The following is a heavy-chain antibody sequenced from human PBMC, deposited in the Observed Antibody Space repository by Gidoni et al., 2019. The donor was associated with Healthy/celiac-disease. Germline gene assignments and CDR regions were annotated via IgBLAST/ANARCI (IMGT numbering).Heavy chain of an antibody. Sequence: QMQLVQSGPEVKKPGTSVKVSCKASGFTFTRSAVQWVRQARGQRLEWIGWIVVGSGNTNYAQKFQERVTITRDMSTSTAYMELSSLRSEDTAVYYCAEGSLAVAGTPFDYWGQGTLVTVSS. CDR1: GFTFTRSA. V-gene: IGHV1-58*01. CDR3: AEGSLAVAGTPFDY. CDR2: IVVGSGNT. J-gene: IGHJ4*02. D-gene: IGHD6-19*01.